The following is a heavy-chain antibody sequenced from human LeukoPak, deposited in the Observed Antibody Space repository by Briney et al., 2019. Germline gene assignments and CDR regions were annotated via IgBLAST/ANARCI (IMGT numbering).Heavy chain of an antibody. D-gene: IGHD3-22*01. Sequence: GGSLRLSCAASGFTFSSYAMHWVRQAPGKGLEYVSTISSNGGSTYYANSVKGRFTISRDNSKNTLYLQMGSLRAEDMAVYYCARDANDYYDSSGYFGDAFDIWGQGTMVTVSS. CDR2: ISSNGGST. CDR1: GFTFSSYA. J-gene: IGHJ3*02. V-gene: IGHV3-64*01. CDR3: ARDANDYYDSSGYFGDAFDI.